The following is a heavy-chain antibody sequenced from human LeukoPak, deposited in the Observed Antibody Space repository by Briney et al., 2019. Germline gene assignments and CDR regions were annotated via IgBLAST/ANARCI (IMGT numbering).Heavy chain of an antibody. CDR3: ARQGYSYGYDY. CDR2: IYPGDSDT. V-gene: IGHV5-51*01. CDR1: GYRFTIYW. J-gene: IGHJ4*02. D-gene: IGHD5-18*01. Sequence: GESLQISCKGSGYRFTIYWIGWVRQMPGKGLEWMGIIYPGDSDTRYSPSFQGQITISADKSISTAYLQWSSLKASDTAIYCARQGYSYGYDYWGQGTLVTVSS.